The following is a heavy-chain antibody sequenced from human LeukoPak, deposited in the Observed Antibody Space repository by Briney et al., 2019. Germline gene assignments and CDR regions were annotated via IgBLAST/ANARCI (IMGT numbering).Heavy chain of an antibody. D-gene: IGHD2-15*01. CDR1: GGSFSGYH. CDR2: INHSGST. CDR3: ARGVWAGSATWSDY. J-gene: IGHJ4*02. V-gene: IGHV4-34*01. Sequence: PSETLSLTCAVYGGSFSGYHFSWIRQPPGKGLEWIGEINHSGSTNYNPSLKSRVTISVDTSKNQFSLKLSFVTAADTAVYYCARGVWAGSATWSDYWGQGTLVTVSS.